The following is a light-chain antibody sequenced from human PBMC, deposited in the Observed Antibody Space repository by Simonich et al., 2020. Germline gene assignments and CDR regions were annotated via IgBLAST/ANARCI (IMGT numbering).Light chain of an antibody. CDR1: QSVLYSSNNKNY. J-gene: IGKJ3*01. V-gene: IGKV4-1*01. CDR3: QQYYSTPFT. CDR2: WES. Sequence: DIVMTQSPDSLAVSLGERATINCKSSQSVLYSSNNKNYLAWYQQKPGQPPKLLIYWESTRESGVPDRCSGSGSGTDFTLTISSLQAEDVAVYYCQQYYSTPFTFGPGTKVDIK.